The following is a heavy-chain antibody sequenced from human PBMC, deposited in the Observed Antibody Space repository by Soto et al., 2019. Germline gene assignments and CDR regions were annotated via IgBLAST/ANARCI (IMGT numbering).Heavy chain of an antibody. D-gene: IGHD2-2*03. Sequence: SETLSLTCTVSGGSISSSSYYWGWIRQPPGKGLEWIGSIYYSGSTYYNPSLKSRVTISVDTSKNQFSLKLSSVTAADTAVYYCARVSPGWIGNWFYPWGKGTLVTVSS. CDR3: ARVSPGWIGNWFYP. V-gene: IGHV4-39*01. CDR1: GGSISSSSYY. CDR2: IYYSGST. J-gene: IGHJ5*02.